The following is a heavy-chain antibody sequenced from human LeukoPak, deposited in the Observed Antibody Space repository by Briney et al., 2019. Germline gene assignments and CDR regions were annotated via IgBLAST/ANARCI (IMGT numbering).Heavy chain of an antibody. CDR2: ISYDGSNK. CDR1: GFTFSSYG. D-gene: IGHD5-18*01. Sequence: GGSLRLSCAASGFTFSSYGMHWVRQAPGKGLEWVAVISYDGSNKYYADSVKGRFTISRDNSKNTLYLQMNSLRAEDTAVYYCARDTTAMVSYYFDYWGQGTLVTVSS. J-gene: IGHJ4*02. V-gene: IGHV3-30*03. CDR3: ARDTTAMVSYYFDY.